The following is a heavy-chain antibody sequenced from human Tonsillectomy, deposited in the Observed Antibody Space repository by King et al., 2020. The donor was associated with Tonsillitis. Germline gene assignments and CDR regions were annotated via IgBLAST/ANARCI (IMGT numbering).Heavy chain of an antibody. CDR2: IFPGDSDT. CDR1: GYSFSTYW. D-gene: IGHD3-9*01. Sequence: QLVQSGAEGKKPGDSLKISCQASGYSFSTYWISWVRQMPGKGPEWMGVIFPGDSDTRYSPSFQGHITISADKSTKTVSLQWGSLKASETAIYYCARHRYPQALSDAVDIWGQGTLVSVSS. V-gene: IGHV5-51*01. CDR3: ARHRYPQALSDAVDI. J-gene: IGHJ3*02.